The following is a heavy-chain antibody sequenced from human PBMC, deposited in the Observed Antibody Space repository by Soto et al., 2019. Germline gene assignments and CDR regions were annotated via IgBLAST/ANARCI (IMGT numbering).Heavy chain of an antibody. CDR3: ARGLYHKYGQAY. Sequence: GGSLRLSCSASGFTFSSYAMHRVRQAPGKGLEYVSAISSNGGSTYYADSVKGRFTISRDNAQNTLYLQMNGLRAEDTAVYYCARGLYHKYGQAYWXRGTLVTVSS. CDR2: ISSNGGST. CDR1: GFTFSSYA. V-gene: IGHV3-64*04. D-gene: IGHD2-2*01. J-gene: IGHJ4*02.